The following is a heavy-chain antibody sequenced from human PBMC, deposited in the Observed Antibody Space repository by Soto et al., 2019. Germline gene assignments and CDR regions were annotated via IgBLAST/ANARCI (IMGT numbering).Heavy chain of an antibody. CDR3: ARESEDLTSNFDY. V-gene: IGHV3-21*06. CDR1: GFTFTWYS. Sequence: GGSLRLSCAASGFTFTWYSMNWVRQAPGKGLEWVSSISSTTNYIYYGDSMKGRFTISRDNAKNSLYLEMNSLRAEDTAVYYCARESEDLTSNFDYWGQGTLVTVSS. CDR2: ISSTTNYI. J-gene: IGHJ4*02.